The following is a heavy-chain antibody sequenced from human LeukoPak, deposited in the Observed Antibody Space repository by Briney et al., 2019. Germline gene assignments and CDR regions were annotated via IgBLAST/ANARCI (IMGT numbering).Heavy chain of an antibody. CDR3: ARDLSYSWWEQLVPGY. Sequence: ASVKVSCKASGYTFTGYYMHWVRQAPGQGLEWMGWINPNSGGTNYAQKFQGRVTMTRDTSIGIAYMELSRLRSDDTAVYYCARDLSYSWWEQLVPGYWGQGTLVTVSS. V-gene: IGHV1-2*02. D-gene: IGHD6-6*01. CDR1: GYTFTGYY. CDR2: INPNSGGT. J-gene: IGHJ4*02.